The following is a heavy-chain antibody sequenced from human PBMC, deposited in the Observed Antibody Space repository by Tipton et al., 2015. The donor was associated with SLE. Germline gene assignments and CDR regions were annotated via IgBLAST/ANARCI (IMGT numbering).Heavy chain of an antibody. CDR1: GFMFEAYA. Sequence: SLRLSCAVSGFMFEAYALHWVRQVPGKGLEGGSGMGWNGDRREYEDSVKGRFTISRDSAKNYLYLQMNSLRAEDTAVYYCAKDRTAAIKHGDMGMAVWGQGTTVIVSS. J-gene: IGHJ6*02. D-gene: IGHD4-17*01. CDR2: MGWNGDRR. CDR3: AKDRTAAIKHGDMGMAV. V-gene: IGHV3-9*01.